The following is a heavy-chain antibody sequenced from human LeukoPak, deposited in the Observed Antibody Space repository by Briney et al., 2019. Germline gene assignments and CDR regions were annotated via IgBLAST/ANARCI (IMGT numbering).Heavy chain of an antibody. CDR1: GGSFSGYY. CDR2: INHSGST. D-gene: IGHD5-12*01. V-gene: IGHV4-34*01. CDR3: ARGKSGYEFPSYWYFGL. Sequence: SETLSLTCAVYGGSFSGYYWSWIRQPPGKGLEWIGEINHSGSTNYNPSLKSRVTISVDTSKNQFSLKLSSVTAADTAVYYCARGKSGYEFPSYWYFGLWGRGTLVTVSS. J-gene: IGHJ2*01.